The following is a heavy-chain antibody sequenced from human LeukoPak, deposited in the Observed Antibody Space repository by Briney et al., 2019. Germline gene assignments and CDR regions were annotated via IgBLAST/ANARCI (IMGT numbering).Heavy chain of an antibody. CDR1: GFIFSYSW. J-gene: IGHJ6*02. V-gene: IGHV3-7*01. CDR3: ARGMKLELPASSGFCYGMDV. D-gene: IGHD1-7*01. CDR2: IKQEGREK. Sequence: PGGSLRLSCAASGFIFSYSWMTWVRQAPGKGLEWVANIKQEGREKYYVDSVKGRYTISRDNAKNSMSLQMNSLRADDTAVYYCARGMKLELPASSGFCYGMDVWGRGTTVTVSS.